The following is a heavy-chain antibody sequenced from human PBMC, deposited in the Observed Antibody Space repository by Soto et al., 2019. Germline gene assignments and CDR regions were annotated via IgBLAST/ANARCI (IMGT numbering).Heavy chain of an antibody. Sequence: LSLTCTVSGGSISSEGYYWSWFRQLPGKGLEWIGDIYYSGTTYHNPSLRSRLTISGDASKNQFSLKLSSVTAADTALYYCARGRGYSYGPYYFDYWGQGTLVTVSS. V-gene: IGHV4-31*03. D-gene: IGHD5-18*01. CDR3: ARGRGYSYGPYYFDY. J-gene: IGHJ4*02. CDR1: GGSISSEGYY. CDR2: IYYSGTT.